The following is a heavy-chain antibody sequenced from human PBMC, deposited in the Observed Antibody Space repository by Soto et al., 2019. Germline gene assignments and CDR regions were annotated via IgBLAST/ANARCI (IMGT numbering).Heavy chain of an antibody. CDR3: GRHFMTQFCSSTSGPNLGWFAP. CDR2: IDPSDSYT. V-gene: IGHV5-10-1*01. CDR1: GYSFTSYW. J-gene: IGHJ5*02. D-gene: IGHD2-2*01. Sequence: GESLKISCKGSGYSFTSYWISWVRQMPGKGLEWMGRIDPSDSYTNYSPSFQGHVTISADKSISTAYLQWSSLKASDTAMYYCGRHFMTQFCSSTSGPNLGWFAPGGQGTLVTVSS.